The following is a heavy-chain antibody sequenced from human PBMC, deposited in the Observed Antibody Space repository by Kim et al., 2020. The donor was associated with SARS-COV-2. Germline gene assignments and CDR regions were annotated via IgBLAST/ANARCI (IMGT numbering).Heavy chain of an antibody. V-gene: IGHV3-33*01. CDR2: IWYDGSNK. CDR3: ARDRYSSGWYRFRRYYYGMDV. CDR1: GFTFSSYG. D-gene: IGHD6-19*01. Sequence: GGSLRLSCAASGFTFSSYGMHWVRQAPGKGLEWVAVIWYDGSNKYYADSVKGRFTISRDNSKNTLYLQMNSLRAEDTAVYYCARDRYSSGWYRFRRYYYGMDVWGQGTTVTVSS. J-gene: IGHJ6*02.